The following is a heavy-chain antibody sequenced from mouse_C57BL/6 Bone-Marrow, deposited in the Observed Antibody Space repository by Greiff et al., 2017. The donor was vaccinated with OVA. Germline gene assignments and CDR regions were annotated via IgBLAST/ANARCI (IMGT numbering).Heavy chain of an antibody. CDR2: VYPGDGDT. V-gene: IGHV1-82*01. D-gene: IGHD2-1*01. Sequence: VQLVASGPELVKPGASVKISCKVSGYAFSSSWMNWVKQRPGKGLEWIGRVYPGDGDTNYNGKFKGKATLTADKSSSTAYMQLSSLTSEDSAVYFCAVYGNYDYWGQGTTLTVSA. CDR3: AVYGNYDY. J-gene: IGHJ2*01. CDR1: GYAFSSSW.